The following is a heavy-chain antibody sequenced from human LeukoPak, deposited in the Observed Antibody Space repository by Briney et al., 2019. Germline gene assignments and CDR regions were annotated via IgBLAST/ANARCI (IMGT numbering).Heavy chain of an antibody. D-gene: IGHD3-3*01. CDR3: AKDGRAYYDFWSGYPRGYYYYYMDV. Sequence: PGGSLRLSWAASGFTFSSYAMSWVRQAQGKGLEWVSAISGSGGSTYYADSVKGRFTISIDNSKNTLYLQMNSLRAEDTAVYYCAKDGRAYYDFWSGYPRGYYYYYMDVRGKGTTVTVSS. CDR2: ISGSGGST. J-gene: IGHJ6*03. V-gene: IGHV3-23*01. CDR1: GFTFSSYA.